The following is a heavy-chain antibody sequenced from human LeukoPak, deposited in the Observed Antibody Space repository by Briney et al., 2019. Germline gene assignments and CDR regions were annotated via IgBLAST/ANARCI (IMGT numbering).Heavy chain of an antibody. CDR3: AKDFDALGGGIVGATWSPFDAFDI. V-gene: IGHV3-23*01. CDR2: ISGSGGST. D-gene: IGHD1-26*01. Sequence: GVSLRLSCAASGFTFSSYAMSWVRQAPGKGLEWVSAISGSGGSTYYADSVKGRFTISRDNSKTTLYLQMNSLRAEDTAVYYCAKDFDALGGGIVGATWSPFDAFDIWGQGTMVTVSS. CDR1: GFTFSSYA. J-gene: IGHJ3*02.